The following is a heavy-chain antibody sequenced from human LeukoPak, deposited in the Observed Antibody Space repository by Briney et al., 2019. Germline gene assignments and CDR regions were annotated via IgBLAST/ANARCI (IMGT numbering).Heavy chain of an antibody. V-gene: IGHV3-48*03. CDR1: GLYVGRYW. Sequence: GGSLRLSCAASGLYVGRYWMSWVRQAPGKGLEWVSYISSSGSTIYYADSVKGRFTISRDNAKNSLYLQMNSLRAEDTAVYYCAELGITMNGGVWGKGTTVTISS. D-gene: IGHD3-10*02. CDR2: ISSSGSTI. CDR3: AELGITMNGGV. J-gene: IGHJ6*04.